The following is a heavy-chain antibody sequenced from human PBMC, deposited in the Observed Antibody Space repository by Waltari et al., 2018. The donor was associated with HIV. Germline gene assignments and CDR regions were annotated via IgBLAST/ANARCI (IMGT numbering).Heavy chain of an antibody. V-gene: IGHV1-8*01. CDR2: MSHKSGNT. CDR3: ARGQNWGASYWYFDL. D-gene: IGHD7-27*01. J-gene: IGHJ2*01. Sequence: QVQLVQSGAEVKKPGASVKVSCKASGYTFTSFDISWVRQATGHGLEWMGWMSHKSGNTGDAQKFQGRITMTRDTPTGTAYMELSSLRSEDTAVYYCARGQNWGASYWYFDLWGRGTLVTVSS. CDR1: GYTFTSFD.